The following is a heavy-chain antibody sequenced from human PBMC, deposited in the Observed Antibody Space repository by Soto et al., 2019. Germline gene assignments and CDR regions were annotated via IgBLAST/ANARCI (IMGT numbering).Heavy chain of an antibody. V-gene: IGHV4-59*01. CDR2: IFYSGST. D-gene: IGHD5-12*01. Sequence: SETLSLTCTVSGGSISSYYWNWIRQPPGKGLEWIGYIFYSGSTNYNPSLKSRVTISVDTSKNQVSLKVSSVTAADTAVYYCARGGIVATAYIFDSWGQGTLVTVSS. CDR3: ARGGIVATAYIFDS. J-gene: IGHJ4*02. CDR1: GGSISSYY.